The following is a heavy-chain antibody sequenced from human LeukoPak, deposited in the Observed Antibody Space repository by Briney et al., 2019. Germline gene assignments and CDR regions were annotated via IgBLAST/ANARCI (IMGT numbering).Heavy chain of an antibody. CDR2: INPNSGGT. J-gene: IGHJ4*02. CDR1: GYTFTGYY. CDR3: ARDRAAYYYGSGSSYNRAFHY. D-gene: IGHD3-10*01. V-gene: IGHV1-2*02. Sequence: ASVKVSCKASGYTFTGYYMHWVRLAPGQGLEWMGWINPNSGGTNYTQKFQGRVTMTRDTSISTAYMELSRLRSDDTAVYYCARDRAAYYYGSGSSYNRAFHYWGQGTLVTVSS.